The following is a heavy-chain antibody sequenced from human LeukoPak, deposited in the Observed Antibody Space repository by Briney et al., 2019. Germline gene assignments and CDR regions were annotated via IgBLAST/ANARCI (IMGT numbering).Heavy chain of an antibody. CDR1: GITLSNYG. D-gene: IGHD3-22*01. V-gene: IGHV3-23*01. CDR2: ISDRGGRT. Sequence: GGSLRLSCAVSGITLSNYGMSWVRQAPGKGLEWVAGISDRGGRTNYADSVKGRFTISRDNPKNTLYLQMNSLRAEETPVYFCAKRGVVIRVILVGFHKEAYYFDSWGQGALVTVSS. CDR3: AKRGVVIRVILVGFHKEAYYFDS. J-gene: IGHJ4*02.